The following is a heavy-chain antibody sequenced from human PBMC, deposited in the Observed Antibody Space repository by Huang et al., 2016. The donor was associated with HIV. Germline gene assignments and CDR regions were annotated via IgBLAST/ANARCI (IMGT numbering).Heavy chain of an antibody. D-gene: IGHD6-19*01. Sequence: QVQLRQWGAGLVKPSETLSLTCAVYGGSFSGYYWTGIRQSPGKGLEWIGEISHIGKTSYQPSLKVRVTISKDTAKNQFSLQLDSVSAADTGVYFCAREKAADSAWYGVYYFDYWGEGALVTVTS. V-gene: IGHV4-34*01. J-gene: IGHJ4*02. CDR3: AREKAADSAWYGVYYFDY. CDR1: GGSFSGYY. CDR2: ISHIGKT.